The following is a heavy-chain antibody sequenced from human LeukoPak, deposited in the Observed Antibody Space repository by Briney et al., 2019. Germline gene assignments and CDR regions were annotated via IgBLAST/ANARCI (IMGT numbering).Heavy chain of an antibody. CDR2: NYPGGSNT. Sequence: GESLKISCKASGYTFSNYWVGWVRQMAGEGLELMGINYPGGSNTRYSPSFEGQVLISADKSISTVYLHWGSLKASDTAMYFCARRGSLTSDAVDIWGQGTLVSV. D-gene: IGHD3-9*01. CDR1: GYTFSNYW. J-gene: IGHJ3*02. V-gene: IGHV5-51*01. CDR3: ARRGSLTSDAVDI.